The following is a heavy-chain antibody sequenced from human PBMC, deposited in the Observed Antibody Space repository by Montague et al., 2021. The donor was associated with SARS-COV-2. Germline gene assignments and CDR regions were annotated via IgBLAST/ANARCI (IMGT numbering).Heavy chain of an antibody. Sequence: SETLSLTCTVSGGSISSSSYYWGWIRQPPGKGLEWIGYIYYSGSTNYNPSLRSRVTISVDTSKNQFSLKLSSVTAADTAVYYCARREWLRGGFDYWGQGTLVTVSS. CDR1: GGSISSSSYY. CDR2: IYYSGST. V-gene: IGHV4-61*05. CDR3: ARREWLRGGFDY. J-gene: IGHJ4*02. D-gene: IGHD5-12*01.